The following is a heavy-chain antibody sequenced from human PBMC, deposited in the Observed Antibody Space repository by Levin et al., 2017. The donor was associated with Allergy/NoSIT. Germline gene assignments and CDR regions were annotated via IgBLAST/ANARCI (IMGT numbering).Heavy chain of an antibody. Sequence: GESLKISCAASGFTFSSYSMNWVRQAPGKGLEWVSSISSSSSYIYYADSVKGRFTISRDNAKNSLYLQMNSLRAEDTAVYYCARGGYYDSSVNYWGQGTLVTVSS. V-gene: IGHV3-21*01. CDR3: ARGGYYDSSVNY. CDR2: ISSSSSYI. J-gene: IGHJ4*02. CDR1: GFTFSSYS. D-gene: IGHD3-22*01.